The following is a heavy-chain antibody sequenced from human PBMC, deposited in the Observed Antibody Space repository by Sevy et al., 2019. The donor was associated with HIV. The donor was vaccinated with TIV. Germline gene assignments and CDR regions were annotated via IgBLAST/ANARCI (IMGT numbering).Heavy chain of an antibody. J-gene: IGHJ4*02. CDR3: AKDRVSGTYYTGDFDY. CDR1: GFTFSTYA. V-gene: IGHV3-23*01. D-gene: IGHD3-10*01. Sequence: GGSLRLSCAASGFTFSTYAMTWVRQAPGKGLKWVSVISYSGGSTYYADSVRGQFTISRDNSKNTLYLQMNSLRVEDTAVYYCAKDRVSGTYYTGDFDYWGQGTLVTVSS. CDR2: ISYSGGST.